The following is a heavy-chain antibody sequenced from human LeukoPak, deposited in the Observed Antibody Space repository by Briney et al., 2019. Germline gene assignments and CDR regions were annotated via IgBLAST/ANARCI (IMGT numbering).Heavy chain of an antibody. V-gene: IGHV1-2*06. Sequence: ASVKVSCKASGYTFTGYYMHWVRQAPGQGLEWMGRINPNSGGTSYAQKFQGRVTMTRDTSISTAYMELSRLRSDDTAVYYCARDLVGANHYYYYMDVWGKGTTVTVSS. D-gene: IGHD1-26*01. CDR3: ARDLVGANHYYYYMDV. J-gene: IGHJ6*03. CDR1: GYTFTGYY. CDR2: INPNSGGT.